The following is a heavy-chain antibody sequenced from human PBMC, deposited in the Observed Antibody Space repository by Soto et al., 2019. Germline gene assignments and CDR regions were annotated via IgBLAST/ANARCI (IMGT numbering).Heavy chain of an antibody. CDR3: ARGLLYSPFDY. V-gene: IGHV3-48*03. Sequence: PGGSLRLSCAASGFTFSSYEMNWVRQAPGKGLEWVSYISSSGSTIYYADSVKGRFTISRDNAKNSLYLQMNSLRAEDTAVYYCARGLLYSPFDYWGQGTLVTVSS. D-gene: IGHD2-2*02. CDR2: ISSSGSTI. J-gene: IGHJ4*02. CDR1: GFTFSSYE.